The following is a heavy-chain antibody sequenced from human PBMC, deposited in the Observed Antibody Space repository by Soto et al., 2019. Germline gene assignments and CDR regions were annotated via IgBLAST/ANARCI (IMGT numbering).Heavy chain of an antibody. CDR3: TRALSGSYDS. CDR1: GDSVSSKSAT. J-gene: IGHJ5*01. Sequence: RSQILSLTCAISGDSVSSKSATWKWIRQSPSRGLEWLGRTYYRSKWSTDYAVSVNNRITINPDTSKNQFSLQLNSVTPEDTAMYYCTRALSGSYDSWGQGXLVTVSS. V-gene: IGHV6-1*01. D-gene: IGHD1-26*01. CDR2: TYYRSKWST.